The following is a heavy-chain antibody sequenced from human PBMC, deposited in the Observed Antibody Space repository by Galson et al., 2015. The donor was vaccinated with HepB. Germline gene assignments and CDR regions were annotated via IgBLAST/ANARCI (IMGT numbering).Heavy chain of an antibody. D-gene: IGHD1-14*01. CDR2: IYRNGLTI. CDR3: ARDSGITGADDY. J-gene: IGHJ4*02. CDR1: GFVFSAYS. V-gene: IGHV3-11*04. Sequence: SLRLSCAASGFVFSAYSMTWVRQAPGKGLEWVSYIYRNGLTIYYADSVKGRFTISSDNAKNSLYLQMNSLRAEDTAVYYCARDSGITGADDYWGQGTLVTVSS.